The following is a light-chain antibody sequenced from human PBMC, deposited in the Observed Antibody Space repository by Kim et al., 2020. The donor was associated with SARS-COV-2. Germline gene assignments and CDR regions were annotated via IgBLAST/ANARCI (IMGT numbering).Light chain of an antibody. Sequence: ELTQPPSASGTPGQRVTISCSGSSSNIGSNTVNWYQQLPGTAPKLLIYSNNQRPSGVPDGFSGSKSGTSASLAISGLQSEDEADYYCAAWDDSLNGPVFGGGTQLTVL. J-gene: IGLJ3*02. CDR2: SNN. V-gene: IGLV1-44*01. CDR3: AAWDDSLNGPV. CDR1: SSNIGSNT.